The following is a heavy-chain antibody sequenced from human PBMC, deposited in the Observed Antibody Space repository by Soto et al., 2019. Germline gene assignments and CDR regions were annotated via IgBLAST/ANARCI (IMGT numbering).Heavy chain of an antibody. Sequence: EVQLLESGGGLVQPGGSLRLSCVASGFTFSSHAMSWVRQAPGKGLQWVSSISGGGGSTYYAESLKGRFTISRDNSQNTMFLQMSSLRAEDTAFYFCAKHLSDNYDATGYHFDYWGQGNLVTDSS. D-gene: IGHD3-22*01. CDR2: ISGGGGST. V-gene: IGHV3-23*01. CDR3: AKHLSDNYDATGYHFDY. J-gene: IGHJ4*02. CDR1: GFTFSSHA.